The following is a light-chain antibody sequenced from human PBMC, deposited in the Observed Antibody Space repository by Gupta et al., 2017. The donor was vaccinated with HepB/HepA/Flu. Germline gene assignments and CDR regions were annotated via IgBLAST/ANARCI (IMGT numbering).Light chain of an antibody. CDR2: EVS. Sequence: QSALTQPPSASGSPGQSVTMSCTGTSSDVGAYNYVSWYQQHPGKVPKLMIYEVSKRPSGVPDRFSGSKSGNTASLTVSGLQSEDEADYYCSSYAGNSNHVVFGGGTKLTVL. CDR1: SSDVGAYNY. CDR3: SSYAGNSNHVV. J-gene: IGLJ2*01. V-gene: IGLV2-8*01.